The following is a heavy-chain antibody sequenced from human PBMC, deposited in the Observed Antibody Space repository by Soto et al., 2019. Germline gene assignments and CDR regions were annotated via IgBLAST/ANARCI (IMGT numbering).Heavy chain of an antibody. D-gene: IGHD3-10*01. V-gene: IGHV3-21*01. Sequence: GGSLRLSCAASGFTFSSYSTNWVRQAPGKGLEWVSSISSSSSYIYYADSVKGRFTISRDNAKNSLYLQMNSLRAEDTAVYYCARETVAGFGELGDYWGQGTLVTVSS. J-gene: IGHJ4*02. CDR1: GFTFSSYS. CDR3: ARETVAGFGELGDY. CDR2: ISSSSSYI.